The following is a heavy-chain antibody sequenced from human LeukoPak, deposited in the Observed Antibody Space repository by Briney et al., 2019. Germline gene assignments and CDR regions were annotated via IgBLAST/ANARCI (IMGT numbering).Heavy chain of an antibody. D-gene: IGHD2-2*01. Sequence: SETLSLTCTVSGGSISSSSYYWGWIRQPPGKGLEWIGSIYYSGSTYYNPSLKSRVTISVDTSKNQFSLKLSSVTAADTAVYYCARDRTSVYGMDVWGQGTTVTVSS. V-gene: IGHV4-39*07. J-gene: IGHJ6*02. CDR1: GGSISSSSYY. CDR2: IYYSGST. CDR3: ARDRTSVYGMDV.